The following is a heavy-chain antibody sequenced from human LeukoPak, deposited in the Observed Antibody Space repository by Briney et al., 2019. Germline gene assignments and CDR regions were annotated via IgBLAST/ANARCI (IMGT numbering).Heavy chain of an antibody. V-gene: IGHV3-33*01. D-gene: IGHD3-10*01. CDR2: IWYDGSNK. CDR1: RFTFSSCG. Sequence: GGSLRPSCAASRFTFSSCGMHWVRQAPGKGLEWVAVIWYDGSNKYYADSVKGRFTISRDNSKNTLYLQMNSLRAEDTAVYYCARDRVYYGSGSTFDYWGQGTLVTVSS. J-gene: IGHJ4*02. CDR3: ARDRVYYGSGSTFDY.